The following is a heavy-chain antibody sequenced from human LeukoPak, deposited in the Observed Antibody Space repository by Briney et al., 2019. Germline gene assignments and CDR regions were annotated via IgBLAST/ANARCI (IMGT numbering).Heavy chain of an antibody. J-gene: IGHJ4*02. CDR1: GGSISSGGYY. CDR2: IYYSGST. V-gene: IGHV4-31*03. Sequence: PSETLSLTCTVSGGSISSGGYYWSWIRQHPGKGLEWIGYIYYSGSTHYNPSLKSRVTISVDTSKNQFSLKLSSVTAADTAVYYCASVDTAMVVDYWGQGTLVTVSS. CDR3: ASVDTAMVVDY. D-gene: IGHD5-18*01.